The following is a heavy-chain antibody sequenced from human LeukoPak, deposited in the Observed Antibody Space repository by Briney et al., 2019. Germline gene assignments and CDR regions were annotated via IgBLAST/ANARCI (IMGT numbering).Heavy chain of an antibody. CDR1: GFTFSTYA. V-gene: IGHV3-23*01. D-gene: IGHD6-25*01. CDR2: ISGSGGGT. J-gene: IGHJ6*03. CDR3: AKNIGAGSHYYYHMNV. Sequence: GGSLRLSCAASGFTFSTYAMSWVRQAAGKGLEWVSLISGSGGGTYYADSVKGRFTISRDNSKNTLYLQLNSLRVEDTTVYYCAKNIGAGSHYYYHMNVWGKGTTVTVSS.